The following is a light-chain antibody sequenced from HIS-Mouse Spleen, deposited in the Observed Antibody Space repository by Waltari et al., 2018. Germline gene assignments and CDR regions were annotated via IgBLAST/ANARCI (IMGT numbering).Light chain of an antibody. CDR3: SSYTSSSTWV. CDR1: SRAVGGYNS. V-gene: IGLV2-14*03. CDR2: DVS. J-gene: IGLJ3*02. Sequence: QSALTQPASVSGSPGQSITISCTGTSRAVGGYNSASWYQQHPGKAPKLMIYDVSNRPSGVSNRFSGSKSGNTASLTISGLQAEDEADYYCSSYTSSSTWVFGGGTKLTVL.